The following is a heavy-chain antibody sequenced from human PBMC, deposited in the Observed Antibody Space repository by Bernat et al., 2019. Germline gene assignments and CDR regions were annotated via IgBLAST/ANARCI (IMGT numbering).Heavy chain of an antibody. CDR2: ISSSSSYI. J-gene: IGHJ4*02. CDR1: GFTFSDYY. V-gene: IGHV3-11*06. Sequence: QVQLVESGGGLVKPGGSLRLSCAASGFTFSDYYMSWIRHAPGNGLDWVSYISSSSSYIYYADSVKGRFTISRDNAKSSLYLQMNSLRAKDTAVYYCARDRPCSGGTCYEVFDYWGQGTLVTVSS. CDR3: ARDRPCSGGTCYEVFDY. D-gene: IGHD2-15*01.